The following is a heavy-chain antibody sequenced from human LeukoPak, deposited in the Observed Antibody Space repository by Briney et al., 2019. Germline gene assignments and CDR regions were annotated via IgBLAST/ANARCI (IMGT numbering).Heavy chain of an antibody. CDR3: ARENGVGGSPDY. V-gene: IGHV3-30-3*01. J-gene: IGHJ4*02. CDR2: ISYDGSNK. Sequence: GSLRLSCAASGFTFSSYAMHWVRQAPGKGLEWVAVISYDGSNKYYADSVKGRFTISRDNSKNTLYLQMNSLRAEDTAVYYCARENGVGGSPDYWGRGTLVTVSS. D-gene: IGHD1-26*01. CDR1: GFTFSSYA.